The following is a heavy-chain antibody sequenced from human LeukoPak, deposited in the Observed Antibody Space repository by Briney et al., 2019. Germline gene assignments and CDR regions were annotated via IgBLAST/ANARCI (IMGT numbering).Heavy chain of an antibody. V-gene: IGHV1-18*01. D-gene: IGHD3-22*01. CDR2: ISAYNGNT. J-gene: IGHJ4*02. Sequence: GASVKVSCKASGYTFTSYGISWVRQAPGQGLEWMGWISAYNGNTNYAQKLQGRVTMTTDTSTSTAYMELRSLRSDDTAVYYCAREGPYYYDNSGSSYWGQGTLVTVSS. CDR3: AREGPYYYDNSGSSY. CDR1: GYTFTSYG.